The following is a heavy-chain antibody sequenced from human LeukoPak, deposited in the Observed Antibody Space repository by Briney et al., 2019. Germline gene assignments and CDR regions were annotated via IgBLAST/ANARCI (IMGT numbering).Heavy chain of an antibody. CDR3: IRGYSGYGGYPLDY. J-gene: IGHJ4*02. D-gene: IGHD5-12*01. CDR2: ISWDGGST. CDR1: GFTFDDYA. V-gene: IGHV3-43D*03. Sequence: GGSLRLSCAASGFTFDDYAMHWVRQAPGKGLEWVSLISWDGGSTYYADSVKGRFTISRDNSKNSLYLQMNSLRAEDTALYYCIRGYSGYGGYPLDYWGQGTLVTVSS.